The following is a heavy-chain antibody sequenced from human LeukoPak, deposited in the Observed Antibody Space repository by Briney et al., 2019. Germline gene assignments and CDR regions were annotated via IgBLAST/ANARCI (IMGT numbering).Heavy chain of an antibody. J-gene: IGHJ1*01. CDR1: GFTFSSYA. V-gene: IGHV3-23*01. Sequence: QPGGSLRLSCAVSGFTFSSYAMSWVRQAPGQGLEWVSTIGGSGGRTYYADSVKGRFTISRDNSKNTLYLQMNSLRAEDTALYYCAKLGYTGATEYFHRWGQGTLVTVSS. CDR2: IGGSGGRT. D-gene: IGHD6-13*01. CDR3: AKLGYTGATEYFHR.